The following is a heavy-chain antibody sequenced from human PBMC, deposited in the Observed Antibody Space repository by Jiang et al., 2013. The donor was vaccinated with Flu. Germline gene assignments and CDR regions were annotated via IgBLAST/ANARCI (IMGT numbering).Heavy chain of an antibody. J-gene: IGHJ5*02. CDR3: ARGNCGGGYCYESLDP. D-gene: IGHD2-15*01. CDR2: INAGNGNT. V-gene: IGHV1-3*01. Sequence: SGAEVKKPGASVKVSCKASGFTFTSYSFHWVRQAPGQRLEWIGWINAGNGNTEYSRKFQGRVTITRDTSASTAYMEVRSLRSEDTAMYFCARGNCGGGYCYESLDPWGQGTLVAVSS. CDR1: GFTFTSYS.